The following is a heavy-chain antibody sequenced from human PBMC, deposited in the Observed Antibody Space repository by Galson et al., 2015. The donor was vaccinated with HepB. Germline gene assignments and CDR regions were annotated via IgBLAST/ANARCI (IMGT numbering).Heavy chain of an antibody. J-gene: IGHJ5*02. CDR2: LWHDGSNK. CDR1: GFIFSSYN. CDR3: ARDAYNTSSGWFDP. D-gene: IGHD6-6*01. Sequence: SLRLSCAASGFIFSSYNMHWVRQAPGKGLEWVAILWHDGSNKYYADSVKGRFTISRDNSKNTLHLQMNSLRAEDTAVYYCARDAYNTSSGWFDPWGQGTLVTVSS. V-gene: IGHV3-33*01.